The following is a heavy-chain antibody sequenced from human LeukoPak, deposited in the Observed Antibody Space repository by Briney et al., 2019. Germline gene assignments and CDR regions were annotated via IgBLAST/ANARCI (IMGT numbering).Heavy chain of an antibody. CDR1: GFTFSNFW. V-gene: IGHV3-7*01. D-gene: IGHD2-21*02. J-gene: IGHJ4*02. CDR3: ARSCGGDCYPDY. Sequence: GGSLRLSCAASGFTFSNFWMTWVRQAPGQGLEWVANINGDGSQKYHVDAVKGRFSISRDNAKNSIFLQMNSLRAEDTAVYYCARSCGGDCYPDYWGQGTLVTVSS. CDR2: INGDGSQK.